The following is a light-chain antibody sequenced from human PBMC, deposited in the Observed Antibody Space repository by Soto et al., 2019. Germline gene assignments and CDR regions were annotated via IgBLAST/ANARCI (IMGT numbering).Light chain of an antibody. J-gene: IGKJ2*01. CDR1: QSISVH. CDR3: QRSYITPYT. V-gene: IGKV1-39*01. Sequence: DIQMTQSPSSLSASVGDTVTITCRASQSISVHLNWYQQKPGKVPKLLIYAASKLQSWVPLRFRGSGSETDFALTISSLQPEDFATYYCQRSYITPYTLGRGPSWRSN. CDR2: AAS.